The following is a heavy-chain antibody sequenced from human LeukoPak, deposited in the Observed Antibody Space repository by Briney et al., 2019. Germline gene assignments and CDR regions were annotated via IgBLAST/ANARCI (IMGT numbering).Heavy chain of an antibody. J-gene: IGHJ6*02. CDR2: IWDDGSNK. CDR3: ARENYYDESGYYMKVHGIDV. Sequence: GGSLRLSCAASGFTFSSYGRHWVRQAPGEGLEWLAVIWDDGSNKYYADSVEGRFTISRDNSKNTLYLQMNSLRAEDTAIYYCARENYYDESGYYMKVHGIDVWGQGTTVTVSS. V-gene: IGHV3-33*01. CDR1: GFTFSSYG. D-gene: IGHD3-22*01.